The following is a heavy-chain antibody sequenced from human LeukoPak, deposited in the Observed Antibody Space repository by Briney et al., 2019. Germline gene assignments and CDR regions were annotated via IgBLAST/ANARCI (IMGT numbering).Heavy chain of an antibody. D-gene: IGHD3-22*01. CDR2: ISYDGSNK. CDR3: AREDRYYYDSSGSKGFDY. J-gene: IGHJ4*02. V-gene: IGHV3-30*04. CDR1: GFTFSSYA. Sequence: GRSLRLSCAASGFTFSSYAMHWVRQAPGKGLEWVAVISYDGSNKYYADSVKGRFTISRDNSKNTLYLQMNSLRAEDTAVYYCAREDRYYYDSSGSKGFDYWGQGTLVTVSS.